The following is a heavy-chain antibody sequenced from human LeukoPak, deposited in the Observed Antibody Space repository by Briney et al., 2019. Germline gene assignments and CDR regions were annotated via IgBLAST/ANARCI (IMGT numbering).Heavy chain of an antibody. J-gene: IGHJ3*02. CDR1: GYNLAHYR. CDR3: ARLWGGVVPADDAFDT. Sequence: GESLKISCTGSGYNLAHYRIGWVRQMPGKGLEWMGIIHPGDSDTTYSPSFQGQATISADKSISTAYLQWSSLRASDTAMYYCARLWGGVVPADDAFDTWGQGTMVTVSS. V-gene: IGHV5-51*01. CDR2: IHPGDSDT. D-gene: IGHD2-2*01.